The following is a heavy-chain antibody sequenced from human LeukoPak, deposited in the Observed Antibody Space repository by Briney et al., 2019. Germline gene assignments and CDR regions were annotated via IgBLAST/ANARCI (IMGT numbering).Heavy chain of an antibody. CDR3: ARGILYPAFYFDY. Sequence: GGSLTLSCAASGFTFSSYAMSWVRQAPGKGLEWVSGISGSGGSTFYADSVKGRFTISRDNSKSTLFLQMNSLRAEDTAVYYCARGILYPAFYFDYWGQGTLVTVSS. V-gene: IGHV3-23*01. J-gene: IGHJ4*02. CDR2: ISGSGGST. CDR1: GFTFSSYA. D-gene: IGHD3-3*02.